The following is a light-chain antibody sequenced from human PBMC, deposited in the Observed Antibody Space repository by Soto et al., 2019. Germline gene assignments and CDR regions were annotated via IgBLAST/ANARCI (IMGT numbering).Light chain of an antibody. CDR3: QYYDSSLRTV. Sequence: QSVLTQPPSVSGAPGQRVTISCTGSSSNIGAGYDVHWYQQLPGTAPKLLIYGNSNRPSGVPDRFSGSKSGTSASLAITGLQAEDEADYYCQYYDSSLRTVFGGGTQLTVL. V-gene: IGLV1-40*01. J-gene: IGLJ2*01. CDR2: GNS. CDR1: SSNIGAGYD.